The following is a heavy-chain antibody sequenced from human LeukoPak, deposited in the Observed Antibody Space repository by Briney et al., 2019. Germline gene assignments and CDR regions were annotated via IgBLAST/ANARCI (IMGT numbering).Heavy chain of an antibody. V-gene: IGHV1-2*02. J-gene: IGHJ5*02. Sequence: ASVTVSCKASGYTFTGYYMHWVRQAPGQGLEWMGWINPNSGGTNYAQKFQGRVTMTRDTSISTAYMELSRLRSDDTAVYYCARDRVRLGGLDPWGQGTLVTVSS. CDR2: INPNSGGT. CDR1: GYTFTGYY. D-gene: IGHD2-21*01. CDR3: ARDRVRLGGLDP.